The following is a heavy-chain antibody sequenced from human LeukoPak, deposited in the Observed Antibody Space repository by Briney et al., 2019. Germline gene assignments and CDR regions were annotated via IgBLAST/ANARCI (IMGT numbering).Heavy chain of an antibody. Sequence: SETLSLTCNVSGVSVTSGTSYWSWIRQPPGKGLEWIGNIYYSGSTNYNPSLKSRVTISVDTSKNQFSLKLSSVTAADTAVYYCARDRVRGNSNPFFDYWGQGTLVTVSS. CDR3: ARDRVRGNSNPFFDY. D-gene: IGHD4-11*01. J-gene: IGHJ4*02. CDR2: IYYSGST. V-gene: IGHV4-61*01. CDR1: GVSVTSGTSY.